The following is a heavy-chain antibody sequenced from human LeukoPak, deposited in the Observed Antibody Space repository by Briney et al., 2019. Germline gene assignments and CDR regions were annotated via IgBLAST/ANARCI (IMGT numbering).Heavy chain of an antibody. D-gene: IGHD6-19*01. CDR3: ARAKDIAVAGNYFDY. V-gene: IGHV3-30-3*01. Sequence: GGSLRLSCAASGFTFSSYAMHWVRQAPGKGLEWVAVISYDGSNKYYADSVKGRFTISRDNSKNTLYLQMNSLRAEDTAVYYCARAKDIAVAGNYFDYWGQGTQVTVSS. CDR2: ISYDGSNK. J-gene: IGHJ4*02. CDR1: GFTFSSYA.